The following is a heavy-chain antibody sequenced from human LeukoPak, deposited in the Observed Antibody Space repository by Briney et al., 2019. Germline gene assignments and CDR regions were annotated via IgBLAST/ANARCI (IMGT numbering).Heavy chain of an antibody. Sequence: GGSLRLSCAASGFTFSSYAMSWVRQAPGKGLEWVSAISGSGGSTYYADSVKGRFTISRDNSKNTLYLQMNSLRAEDTAVYYCAAETEDYDSSGSGMDVWGQGTTVTVSS. D-gene: IGHD3-22*01. V-gene: IGHV3-23*01. CDR1: GFTFSSYA. CDR3: AAETEDYDSSGSGMDV. CDR2: ISGSGGST. J-gene: IGHJ6*02.